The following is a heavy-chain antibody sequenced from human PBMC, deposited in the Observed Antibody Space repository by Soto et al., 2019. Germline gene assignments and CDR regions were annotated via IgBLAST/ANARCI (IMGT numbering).Heavy chain of an antibody. CDR2: IYYSGST. D-gene: IGHD1-26*01. Sequence: QVQLQESGPGLVKPSETLSLTCTVSGGSISSYYWSWIRQPPGKGLEWIGYIYYSGSTNYNPSLKSRVTTAVDTSKNQFSLKLSSVTAADTAVYYCARAVVGATTGNWFDPWGQGTLVTVSS. J-gene: IGHJ5*02. CDR3: ARAVVGATTGNWFDP. CDR1: GGSISSYY. V-gene: IGHV4-59*01.